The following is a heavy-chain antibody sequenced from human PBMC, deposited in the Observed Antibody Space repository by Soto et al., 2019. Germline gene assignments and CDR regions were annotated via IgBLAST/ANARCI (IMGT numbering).Heavy chain of an antibody. CDR2: IWYDGSNK. CDR3: AREISDGIAVAPMDV. V-gene: IGHV3-33*01. J-gene: IGHJ6*02. D-gene: IGHD6-19*01. Sequence: LRLSCAASGFTFSSYGMHWVRQAPGKGLEWVAVIWYDGSNKYYADSVKGRFTISRDNSKNTLYLQMNSLRAEDTAVYYCAREISDGIAVAPMDVWGQGTTVTVSS. CDR1: GFTFSSYG.